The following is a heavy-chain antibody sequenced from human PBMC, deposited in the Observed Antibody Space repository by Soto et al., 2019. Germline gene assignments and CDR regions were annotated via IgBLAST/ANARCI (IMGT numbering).Heavy chain of an antibody. Sequence: GGSLRLSCAASGFTFSSYSMNWVRQAPGKGLEWVSSISSSSSYIYYADSVKDRFTISRDNAKNSLYLQMNSLRAEDTAVYYFARASYDFWSGYYTSPGPEFDYWGQGTLVTVSS. D-gene: IGHD3-3*01. J-gene: IGHJ4*02. CDR1: GFTFSSYS. V-gene: IGHV3-21*01. CDR3: ARASYDFWSGYYTSPGPEFDY. CDR2: ISSSSSYI.